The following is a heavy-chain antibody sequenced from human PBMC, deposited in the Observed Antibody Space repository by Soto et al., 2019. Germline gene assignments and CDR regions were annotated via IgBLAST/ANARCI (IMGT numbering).Heavy chain of an antibody. CDR3: ARLTYYYDSSGPDAFDI. CDR2: IYPGDSDT. Sequence: GASLKISCKGSGYSFTSYWIGWVRQMPGKGLEWMGIIYPGDSDTRYSPSFQGQVTISADKSISTAYLQWSSLKASDTAMYYCARLTYYYDSSGPDAFDIWGQGTMVTVSS. CDR1: GYSFTSYW. D-gene: IGHD3-22*01. V-gene: IGHV5-51*01. J-gene: IGHJ3*02.